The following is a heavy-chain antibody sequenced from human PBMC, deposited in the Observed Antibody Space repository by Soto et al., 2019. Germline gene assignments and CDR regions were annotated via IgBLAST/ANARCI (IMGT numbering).Heavy chain of an antibody. CDR1: GGSISSAGFS. CDR2: VHHSGTT. V-gene: IGHV4-30-2*01. J-gene: IGHJ3*01. D-gene: IGHD2-2*01. CDR3: ARDWGYCSSSSCREPAFDV. Sequence: SETLSLTCAVSGGSISSAGFSWNWIRQPPGKGLEWVGYVHHSGTTSYNPSLKSRVTILLDRSKNQFSLTLNSVTAADTAVYYCARDWGYCSSSSCREPAFDVWGQGTVVTVSS.